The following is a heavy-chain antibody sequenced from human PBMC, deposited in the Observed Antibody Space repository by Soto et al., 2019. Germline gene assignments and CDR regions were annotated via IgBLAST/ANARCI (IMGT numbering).Heavy chain of an antibody. CDR1: GFTFSSYS. CDR2: ISSSSSYI. J-gene: IGHJ4*02. CDR3: ARDGLRGYGSGSYFDY. Sequence: GGSLRLSCAASGFTFSSYSMNWVRQAPGKGLEWVSSISSSSSYIYYADSVKGRFTISRDNAKNSLYLQMNSLRAEDTAVYYCARDGLRGYGSGSYFDYWGQGTLVTVSS. D-gene: IGHD3-10*01. V-gene: IGHV3-21*01.